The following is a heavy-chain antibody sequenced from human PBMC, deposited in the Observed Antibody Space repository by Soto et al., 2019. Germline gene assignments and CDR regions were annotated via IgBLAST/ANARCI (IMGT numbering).Heavy chain of an antibody. Sequence: PSETLSLTCTVSGGSISSYYWSWIRQPPGKGLEWIGRISTSGNTNYNPSLNSRLTMSVDTSKNQVSLKLTSVTAADTAVYYCARGGGVPALGDPWGQGTLVTV. CDR3: ARGGGVPALGDP. CDR2: ISTSGNT. J-gene: IGHJ5*02. D-gene: IGHD3-16*01. V-gene: IGHV4-4*07. CDR1: GGSISSYY.